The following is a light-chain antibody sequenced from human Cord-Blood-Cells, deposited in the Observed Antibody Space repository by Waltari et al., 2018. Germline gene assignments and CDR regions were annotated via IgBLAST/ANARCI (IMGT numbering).Light chain of an antibody. Sequence: SSEMTQDPAVSVASGQTVRITCQGDSLRSYNAIWYQQKPRKSPVLVIYGKSNRPSGIPDRFSGSSSGNTASLTITGAQAEDEADYYCNSRDSSGNHLVFGGGTKLTVL. J-gene: IGLJ2*01. CDR1: SLRSYN. V-gene: IGLV3-19*01. CDR3: NSRDSSGNHLV. CDR2: GKS.